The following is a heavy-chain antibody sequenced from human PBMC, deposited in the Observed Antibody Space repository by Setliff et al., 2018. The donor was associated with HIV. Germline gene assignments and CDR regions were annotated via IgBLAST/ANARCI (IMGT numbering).Heavy chain of an antibody. CDR3: TSAFADYAYWYFDY. CDR1: GLTFGDYA. CDR2: IRSKAYGGTT. Sequence: GGSLRLSCTASGLTFGDYAVSWVRQAPGKGLEWVGFIRSKAYGGTTEYAASVKGRFTISRDDSKSIAYLQMNSLKTEDTAVYYCTSAFADYAYWYFDYWGQGTLVTVSS. V-gene: IGHV3-49*04. D-gene: IGHD2-8*02. J-gene: IGHJ4*02.